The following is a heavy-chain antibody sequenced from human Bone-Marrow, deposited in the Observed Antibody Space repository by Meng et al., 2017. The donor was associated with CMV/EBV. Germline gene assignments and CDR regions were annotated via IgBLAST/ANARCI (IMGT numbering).Heavy chain of an antibody. Sequence: GGSLRLSCAASGFTFSSYWMSWVRQAPGKGLEWVANIKQDGSEKYYVDSVKGRFTISRDNAKNSLYLQMNSLRAEDTAVYYCARGCSSTSCYYYYYGMDVWGQGTTVTVSS. J-gene: IGHJ6*02. V-gene: IGHV3-7*01. D-gene: IGHD2-2*01. CDR2: IKQDGSEK. CDR3: ARGCSSTSCYYYYYGMDV. CDR1: GFTFSSYW.